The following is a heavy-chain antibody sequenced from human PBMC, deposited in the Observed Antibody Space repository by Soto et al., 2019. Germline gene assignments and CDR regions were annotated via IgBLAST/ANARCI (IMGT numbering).Heavy chain of an antibody. V-gene: IGHV3-23*01. J-gene: IGHJ4*02. CDR1: GFTFSSYA. D-gene: IGHD1-1*01. Sequence: EVQLLESGGGLVQPGGSLRLSCAASGFTFSSYAMSWVRQAPGKGLEWVSAISGSGGSTYYADSVKGRFTISRDNSKNTLYLQMKGLRAEDTAVYYCAKAFKPTGTLGYWGQGTLVTVSS. CDR3: AKAFKPTGTLGY. CDR2: ISGSGGST.